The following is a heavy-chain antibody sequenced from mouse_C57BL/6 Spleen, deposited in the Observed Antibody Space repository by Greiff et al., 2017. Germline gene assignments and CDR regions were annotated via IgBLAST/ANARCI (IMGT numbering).Heavy chain of an antibody. CDR1: GYTFTDYY. D-gene: IGHD2-4*01. V-gene: IGHV1-19*01. Sequence: EVQLQQSGPVLVKPGASVKMSCKASGYTFTDYYMNWVKQSHGKSLEWIGVINPYNGGTSYNQKFKGKATLTVDKSSSTADMELNSLTSEDSAVYYCARAYDYDDGWFAYWGQGTLVTVSA. CDR2: INPYNGGT. CDR3: ARAYDYDDGWFAY. J-gene: IGHJ3*01.